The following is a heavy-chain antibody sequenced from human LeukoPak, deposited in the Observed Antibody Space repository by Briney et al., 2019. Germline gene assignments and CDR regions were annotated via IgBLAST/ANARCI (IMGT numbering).Heavy chain of an antibody. CDR1: GGSFRGYY. J-gene: IGHJ4*02. V-gene: IGHV4-34*01. CDR2: INDSGST. CDR3: ARGVSHRNFDWLFY. Sequence: PSETLSLTCAVYGGSFRGYYWSWIRQPPGKGLEWIGEINDSGSTHYNTSLNSRVTISVGTSKNQVYLKLSSVTAADTAIYYCARGVSHRNFDWLFYWGQGTLVTVSS. D-gene: IGHD3-9*01.